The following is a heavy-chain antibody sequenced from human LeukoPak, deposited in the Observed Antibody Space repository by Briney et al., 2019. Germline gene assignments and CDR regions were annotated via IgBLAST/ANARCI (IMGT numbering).Heavy chain of an antibody. J-gene: IGHJ4*02. CDR1: GGSFSGYY. CDR3: ARAPGRLPNYYFDY. CDR2: INHSGST. Sequence: PSETLSLTCAVYGGSFSGYYWSWIRQPPGKGLEWIGEINHSGSTNYNPSLKSRVTISVDTSKNQFSLKLSSVTAAGTAVYYCARAPGRLPNYYFDYWGQGTLVTVSS. V-gene: IGHV4-34*01. D-gene: IGHD2-8*01.